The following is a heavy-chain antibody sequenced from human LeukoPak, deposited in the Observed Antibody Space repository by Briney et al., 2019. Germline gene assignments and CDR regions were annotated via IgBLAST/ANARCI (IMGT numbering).Heavy chain of an antibody. D-gene: IGHD5-18*01. CDR2: IYHSGST. V-gene: IGHV4-30-2*01. Sequence: SQTLSLTCAVSGGSISSGGYSWSWIRQPPGKGLEWIGYIYHSGSTYYNPSLKSRVTISVDRSKNQFSLKLSSVTAADTAVYYCATGDDTAMPYFDYWGQGTLVTVSS. J-gene: IGHJ4*02. CDR3: ATGDDTAMPYFDY. CDR1: GGSISSGGYS.